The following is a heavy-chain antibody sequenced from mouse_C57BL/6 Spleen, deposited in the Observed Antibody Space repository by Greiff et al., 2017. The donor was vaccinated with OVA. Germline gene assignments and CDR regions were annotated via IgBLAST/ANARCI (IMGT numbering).Heavy chain of an antibody. J-gene: IGHJ2*01. CDR3: ARRAAQASAFDY. CDR1: GYTFTSYG. V-gene: IGHV1-81*01. Sequence: VQLQQSGAELARPGASVKLSCKASGYTFTSYGISWVKQRTGQGLEWIGEIYPRSGNTYYNEKFKGKATLTAEKSSSTAYMELRSLTSEDSAVYFCARRAAQASAFDYWGQGTTLTVSS. D-gene: IGHD3-2*02. CDR2: IYPRSGNT.